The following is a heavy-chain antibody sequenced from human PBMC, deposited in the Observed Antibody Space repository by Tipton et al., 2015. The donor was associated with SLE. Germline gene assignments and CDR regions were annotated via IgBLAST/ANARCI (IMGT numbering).Heavy chain of an antibody. D-gene: IGHD6-13*01. CDR2: INPNSGGT. V-gene: IGHV1-2*06. J-gene: IGHJ4*02. CDR3: ATYSSNWLVN. CDR1: GYTFNIYY. Sequence: QLVQSGAEVKKPGASVKVSCKTSGYTFNIYYIHWVRQAPGQGLEWMGRINPNSGGTNFAQKFQGRVTMTRDTSISTAYMELSRLRSDDTAVYFCATYSSNWLVNWGQGTLVTVSS.